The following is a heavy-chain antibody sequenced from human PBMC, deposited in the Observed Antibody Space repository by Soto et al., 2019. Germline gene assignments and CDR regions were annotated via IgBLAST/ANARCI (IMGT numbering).Heavy chain of an antibody. CDR2: VYTSGYS. CDR3: AREPTTAGTVNWFDP. Sequence: VQLQDSGPGLVKPSETLSLICTVSGGSISSDYLSWIRQPAGKGLEWIGRVYTSGYSNSNPSLKSRVTMSVDTSKKQFSLNLSSVTAADTAVYYCAREPTTAGTVNWFDPWGQGTLVTVSS. V-gene: IGHV4-4*07. CDR1: GGSISSDY. J-gene: IGHJ5*02. D-gene: IGHD6-13*01.